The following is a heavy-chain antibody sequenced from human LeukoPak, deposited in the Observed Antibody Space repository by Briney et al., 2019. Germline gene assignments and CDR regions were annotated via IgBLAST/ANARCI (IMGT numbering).Heavy chain of an antibody. V-gene: IGHV4-39*07. CDR1: GGSISSSSYY. J-gene: IGHJ4*02. Sequence: PSETLSLTCTVSGGSISSSSYYWGWIRQPPGTGLEWIGSIYYSGTTYYNPSLKSRVTISVDTSKNQFSLKLSSVTAADTAVYYCARSKKDTVILTPFDYWGQGTLVTVSS. CDR2: IYYSGTT. CDR3: ARSKKDTVILTPFDY. D-gene: IGHD5-18*01.